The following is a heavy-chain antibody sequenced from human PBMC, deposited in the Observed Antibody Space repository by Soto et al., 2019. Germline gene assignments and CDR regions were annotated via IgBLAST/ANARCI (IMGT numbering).Heavy chain of an antibody. D-gene: IGHD2-15*01. Sequence: QEQLVQSGAEVKKPGASVKVSCKTSGYTFTDYDINWVRQVTGQGLEWIGWMNPNSGETGYAQKFQGRVTMSRCASLSTAYLELSSLRSEDTDVYYCARVAVAARPRWYNWFDPWGQGTLVTVSS. CDR3: ARVAVAARPRWYNWFDP. CDR1: GYTFTDYD. CDR2: MNPNSGET. V-gene: IGHV1-8*01. J-gene: IGHJ5*02.